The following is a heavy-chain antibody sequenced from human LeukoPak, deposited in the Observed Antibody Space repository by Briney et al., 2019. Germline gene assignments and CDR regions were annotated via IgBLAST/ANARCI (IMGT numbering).Heavy chain of an antibody. D-gene: IGHD3-22*01. CDR1: DYSISSGDYY. CDR3: ACLTTADAFDI. CDR2: IYDSGST. Sequence: SETLSLTCTVSDYSISSGDYYWGWIRQPPGKGLEWIGYIYDSGSTNYNPSLKSRVTISVDTSKNQFSLKLSSVTAADTAVYYCACLTTADAFDIWGQGTMVTVSS. V-gene: IGHV4-61*08. J-gene: IGHJ3*02.